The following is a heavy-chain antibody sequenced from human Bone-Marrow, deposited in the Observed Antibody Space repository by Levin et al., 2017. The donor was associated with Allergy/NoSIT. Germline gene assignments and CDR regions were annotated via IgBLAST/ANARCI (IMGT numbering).Heavy chain of an antibody. CDR2: INTDGSTT. Sequence: GESLKISCEASGFTFSTYWVHWVRQAPGKGLVWVSRINTDGSTTDYADSVKGRFTISRDNAKNTAYLQMNSLRAEDTAVYYCARAGNFRFEYWGQGTLVSVSS. CDR1: GFTFSTYW. CDR3: ARAGNFRFEY. J-gene: IGHJ4*02. D-gene: IGHD1-7*01. V-gene: IGHV3-74*01.